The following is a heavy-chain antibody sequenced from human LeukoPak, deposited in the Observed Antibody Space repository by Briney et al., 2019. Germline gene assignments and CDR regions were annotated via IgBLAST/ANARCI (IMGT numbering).Heavy chain of an antibody. D-gene: IGHD2-2*01. CDR1: GFAFAEHG. V-gene: IGHV3-20*04. J-gene: IGHJ4*02. Sequence: PGGSLRLSCTASGFAFAEHGMSWVRQVPGKGLEWVSGINWSGGSTGYADPLRGRFTISRDNAKNSLYLQMDSLRAEDTALYYCASAPITSPFYFDYWGQGTLVTVSS. CDR3: ASAPITSPFYFDY. CDR2: INWSGGST.